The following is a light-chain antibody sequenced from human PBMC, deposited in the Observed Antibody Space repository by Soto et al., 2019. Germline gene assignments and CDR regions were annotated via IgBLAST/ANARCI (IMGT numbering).Light chain of an antibody. CDR1: QSVNTN. Sequence: EIVMTQSPATLSVSPGESATLSCRASQSVNTNLAWYQQKPGRAPRLLIHGASTRATGIPARFSGSGSGTEYTLNVSSLQSEDVAVYYCKQYNNWPPHTFGQGTKLEIK. J-gene: IGKJ2*01. CDR2: GAS. CDR3: KQYNNWPPHT. V-gene: IGKV3-15*01.